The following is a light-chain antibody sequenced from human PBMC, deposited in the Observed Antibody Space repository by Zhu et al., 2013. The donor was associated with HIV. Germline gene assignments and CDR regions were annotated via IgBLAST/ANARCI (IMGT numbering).Light chain of an antibody. V-gene: IGKV3-15*01. Sequence: EIVMTQSPATLSVSPGERATLSCRASQSVSSNLAWYQQKPGQAPRLLVYGASTRASGIPARFSGSGSGTDFTLTISSLQSEDFAIYYCQQYNSWPLTFGGGTKVEI. CDR1: QSVSSN. J-gene: IGKJ4*01. CDR3: QQYNSWPLT. CDR2: GAS.